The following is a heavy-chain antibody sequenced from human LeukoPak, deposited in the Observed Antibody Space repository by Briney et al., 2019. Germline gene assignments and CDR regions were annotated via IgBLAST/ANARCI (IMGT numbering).Heavy chain of an antibody. Sequence: SETLSLTCAVYGGSFSGYYWGWIRQPPGKGLEWIGSIYYSGSTYYNPSLKSRVTISVDTSKNQFSLKLSSVTAADTAVYYCARPSGGYYDSSGYYFDYWGQGTLVTVSS. CDR2: IYYSGST. CDR3: ARPSGGYYDSSGYYFDY. D-gene: IGHD3-22*01. CDR1: GGSFSGYY. V-gene: IGHV4-39*01. J-gene: IGHJ4*02.